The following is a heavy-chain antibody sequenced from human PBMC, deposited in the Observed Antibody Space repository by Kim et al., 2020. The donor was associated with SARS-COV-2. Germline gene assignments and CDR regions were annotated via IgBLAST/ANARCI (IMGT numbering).Heavy chain of an antibody. D-gene: IGHD5-18*01. J-gene: IGHJ6*02. CDR3: AKEDTNYYYSGMDV. V-gene: IGHV3-43*01. CDR1: GLTFADFT. Sequence: GGSLRLSCAASGLTFADFTMHWVRQAPGKGLEWVSLITWDGVVTYHADSVKGRFTISRDNSKNSLYLQMNSLRTEDTALYYCAKEDTNYYYSGMDVWGQGTTVTVSS. CDR2: ITWDGVVT.